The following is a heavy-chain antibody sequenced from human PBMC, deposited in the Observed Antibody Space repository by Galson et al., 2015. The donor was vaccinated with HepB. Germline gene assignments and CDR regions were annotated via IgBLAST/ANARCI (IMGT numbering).Heavy chain of an antibody. V-gene: IGHV1-2*06. CDR1: GYTFTGYY. CDR2: INPNSGGT. CDR3: ARDGAPINDFWSGYYGDYYYMDV. J-gene: IGHJ6*03. Sequence: SVKVSCKASGYTFTGYYMHWVRQAPGQGLEWMGRINPNSGGTNYAQKFQGRVTMTRDTSISTAYMELSRLRSDDTAVYYCARDGAPINDFWSGYYGDYYYMDVWGKGTTVTVSS. D-gene: IGHD3-3*01.